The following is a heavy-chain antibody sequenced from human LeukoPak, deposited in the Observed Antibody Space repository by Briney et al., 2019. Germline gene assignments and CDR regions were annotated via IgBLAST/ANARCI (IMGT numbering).Heavy chain of an antibody. CDR2: IYYSGST. CDR3: ARSGLRFLEWFDV. D-gene: IGHD3-3*01. V-gene: IGHV4-59*01. Sequence: PSETLSLTCTVSGGSISSYYWSWIRQPPGKGLEWIGYIYYSGSTNYNPSLKSRVTISVDTSKNQFSLKLSSVTAADTAVYYCARSGLRFLEWFDVWGKGTTVTVSS. J-gene: IGHJ6*04. CDR1: GGSISSYY.